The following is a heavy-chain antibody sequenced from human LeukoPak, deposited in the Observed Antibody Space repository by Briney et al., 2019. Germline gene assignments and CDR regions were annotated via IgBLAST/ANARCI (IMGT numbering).Heavy chain of an antibody. V-gene: IGHV4-59*01. CDR1: GGPISSYY. Sequence: SETLSLTCTVSGGPISSYYWSWIRQPPGKGLEWIGYIYYSRSTNYNPSLKSRVTISVDTSKNQFSLKLTSVTAADTAVYYCARDSIGYYFDYWGQGTLVTVSS. CDR3: ARDSIGYYFDY. CDR2: IYYSRST. D-gene: IGHD3-22*01. J-gene: IGHJ4*02.